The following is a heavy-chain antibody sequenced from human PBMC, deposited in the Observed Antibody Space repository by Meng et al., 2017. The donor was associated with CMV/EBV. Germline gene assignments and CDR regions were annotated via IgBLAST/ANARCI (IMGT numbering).Heavy chain of an antibody. V-gene: IGHV4-34*01. Sequence: SETLSLTCAVYGGSFSGYYWSWIRQPPGKGLEWIGEINHSGSTNYNPSLKSRVTISVDTSKNQFSLKLSSVTAADTAVYYCAKEAAMVTGDYYYYYYGMDVWGQGTTVTVSS. CDR1: GGSFSGYY. CDR3: AKEAAMVTGDYYYYYYGMDV. D-gene: IGHD5-18*01. J-gene: IGHJ6*02. CDR2: INHSGST.